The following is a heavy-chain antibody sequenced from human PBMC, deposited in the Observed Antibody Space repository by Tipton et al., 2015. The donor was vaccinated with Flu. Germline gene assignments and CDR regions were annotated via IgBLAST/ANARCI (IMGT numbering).Heavy chain of an antibody. CDR2: IYTSGST. Sequence: TLFLTCTVSGGSISSYYWSWIRQPAGKGLEWIGRIYTSGSTNYNPSLKSRVTMSVDTSKNQFSLKLSSVTAADTAVYYCAREGVDTAFPDAFDIWGQGTMVTVSS. CDR3: AREGVDTAFPDAFDI. CDR1: GGSISSYY. D-gene: IGHD5-18*01. J-gene: IGHJ3*02. V-gene: IGHV4-4*07.